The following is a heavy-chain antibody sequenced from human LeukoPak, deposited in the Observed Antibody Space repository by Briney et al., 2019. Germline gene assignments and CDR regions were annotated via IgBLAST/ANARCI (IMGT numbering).Heavy chain of an antibody. D-gene: IGHD3-10*01. Sequence: PSETLSLTCTVSGGSISSSSYYWGWIRQPPGKGLEWIGSIYYSGSTYYNPSLKSRVTISVDTSKNQFSLKLSSVTAADTAVYYCARQERSDYYYGSGSYYGQGYFDYWGQGTLVTVSS. CDR1: GGSISSSSYY. CDR2: IYYSGST. CDR3: ARQERSDYYYGSGSYYGQGYFDY. V-gene: IGHV4-39*01. J-gene: IGHJ4*02.